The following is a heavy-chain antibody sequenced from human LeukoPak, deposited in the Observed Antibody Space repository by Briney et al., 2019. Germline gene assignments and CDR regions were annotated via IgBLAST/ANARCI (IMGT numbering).Heavy chain of an antibody. CDR2: INWNGGST. Sequence: GGSLRLSCAASGFTFDDYGMSWVRQAPGKGLEWASGINWNGGSTGYADCVEGQFTSSRDNAKNSLYLQMNSLRAGDTALYYRARERTYYYDSNPDYFDCWGQGTLVTVSS. V-gene: IGHV3-20*04. CDR1: GFTFDDYG. CDR3: ARERTYYYDSNPDYFDC. J-gene: IGHJ4*02. D-gene: IGHD3-22*01.